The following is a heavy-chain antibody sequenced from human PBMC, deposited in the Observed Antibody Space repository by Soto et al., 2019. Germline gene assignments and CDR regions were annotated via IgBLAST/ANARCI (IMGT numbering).Heavy chain of an antibody. Sequence: QVQLVQSGAEVKKPGASVRVSCKSSGYTFTSYAIHWVRQAPGQRLEWMGWINAGNGNTKYSQKFQGRVTITRDTSTSTAYMELSSLRSEDTAVYYCARDPAGTVFWFDPWGQGTLITVSS. J-gene: IGHJ5*02. V-gene: IGHV1-3*01. D-gene: IGHD6-19*01. CDR2: INAGNGNT. CDR1: GYTFTSYA. CDR3: ARDPAGTVFWFDP.